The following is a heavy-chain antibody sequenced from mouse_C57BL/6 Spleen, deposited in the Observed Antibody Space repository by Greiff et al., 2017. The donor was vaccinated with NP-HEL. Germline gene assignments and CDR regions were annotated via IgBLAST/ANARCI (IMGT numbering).Heavy chain of an antibody. V-gene: IGHV1-15*01. CDR3: TRTGLTAQATGFAY. J-gene: IGHJ3*01. CDR1: GYTFTDYA. Sequence: QVQLQQSGAELVRPGASVTLSCKASGYTFTDYAMHWVKQTPVHGLEWIGAIDPETGGTAYNQKFKGKAILTADKSSSTAYMELRSLTSEDSAGYYSTRTGLTAQATGFAYWGQGTLVTVSA. CDR2: IDPETGGT. D-gene: IGHD3-2*02.